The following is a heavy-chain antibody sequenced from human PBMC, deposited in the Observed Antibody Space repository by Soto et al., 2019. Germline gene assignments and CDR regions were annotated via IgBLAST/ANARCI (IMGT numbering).Heavy chain of an antibody. CDR3: AKDRVGTTWSYYFDY. D-gene: IGHD6-13*01. CDR2: ISGGGGNT. Sequence: EVQLLESGGGLVQPGGSLRLSCAASGFTFSSFALSWVRQAPGKGLEWVSGISGGGGNTYYTDSVKGRFTISRDNSKSTLYLQMYRLRAEDTAVYYCAKDRVGTTWSYYFDYWGQGTLVTVSS. CDR1: GFTFSSFA. J-gene: IGHJ4*02. V-gene: IGHV3-23*01.